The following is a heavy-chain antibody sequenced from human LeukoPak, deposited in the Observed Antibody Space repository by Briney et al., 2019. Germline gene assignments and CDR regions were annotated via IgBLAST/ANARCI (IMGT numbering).Heavy chain of an antibody. CDR3: AKDGDWRPAAD. CDR2: ISSSSSYI. Sequence: GGSLRLSCAASGFPFTSYTMTWVRQAPGKGLEWVSSISSSSSYIYYADSVKGRFTISRDNSKNTLYLQIYSLRAEDTAVYYCAKDGDWRPAADWGQGTLVTVSS. CDR1: GFPFTSYT. V-gene: IGHV3-21*04. D-gene: IGHD2-2*01. J-gene: IGHJ4*02.